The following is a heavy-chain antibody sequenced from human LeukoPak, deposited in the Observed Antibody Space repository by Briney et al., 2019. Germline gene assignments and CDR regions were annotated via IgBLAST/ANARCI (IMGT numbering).Heavy chain of an antibody. D-gene: IGHD3-3*01. CDR1: GGSISSGSYY. J-gene: IGHJ4*02. Sequence: TSETLSLTCTVSGGSISSGSYYWSWIRQPAGKGLEWIGRIYTSGSTNYNPSLKSRVTISVDTSKNQFSLKLSSVTAADTAVYYCASITIFGVVIDWGQGTLVTVSS. CDR2: IYTSGST. CDR3: ASITIFGVVID. V-gene: IGHV4-61*02.